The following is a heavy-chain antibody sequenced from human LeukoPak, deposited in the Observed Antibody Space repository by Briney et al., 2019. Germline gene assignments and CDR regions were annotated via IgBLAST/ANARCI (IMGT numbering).Heavy chain of an antibody. Sequence: SETLSLTCTVSGGSISSYYWSWIRQPPGKGLEWIGYIYYSGSTNYNPSLKSRVTISVDTSKNQFSLKLSSVTAADTAVYYCARGGGLRYFDWLPTAGLDYWGQGTLVTVSP. CDR3: ARGGGLRYFDWLPTAGLDY. J-gene: IGHJ4*02. D-gene: IGHD3-9*01. CDR2: IYYSGST. V-gene: IGHV4-59*01. CDR1: GGSISSYY.